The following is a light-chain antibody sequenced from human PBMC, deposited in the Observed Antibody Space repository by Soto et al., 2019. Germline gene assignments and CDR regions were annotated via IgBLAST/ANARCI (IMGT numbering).Light chain of an antibody. V-gene: IGLV2-18*02. CDR2: EVS. CDR3: SSYTSSRSYV. CDR1: SGDVGSYNR. Sequence: QSALTQPPSVSGSPGQSVTISCTGTSGDVGSYNRVSWYQLSPGTAPTLMIYEVSNRPSGVPDRFSGSKSGNTASLTISGLQAEDEADYYCSSYTSSRSYVFGSGTKLTVL. J-gene: IGLJ1*01.